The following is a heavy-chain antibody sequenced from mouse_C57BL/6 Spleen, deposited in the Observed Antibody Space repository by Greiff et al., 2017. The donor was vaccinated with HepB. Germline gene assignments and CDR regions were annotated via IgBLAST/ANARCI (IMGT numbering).Heavy chain of an antibody. D-gene: IGHD1-1*01. CDR2: INYDGSST. Sequence: DVKLVESEGGLVQPGSSMKLSCTASGFTFSDYYMAWVRQVPEKGLEWVANINYDGSSTYYLDSLKSRFIISRDNAKNILYLQMSSLKSEDTATYYCAREDGSSPWDYWGQGTSVTVSS. J-gene: IGHJ4*01. CDR3: AREDGSSPWDY. V-gene: IGHV5-16*01. CDR1: GFTFSDYY.